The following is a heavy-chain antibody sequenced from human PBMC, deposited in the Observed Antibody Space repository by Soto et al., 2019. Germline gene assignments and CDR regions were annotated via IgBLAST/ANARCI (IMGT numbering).Heavy chain of an antibody. V-gene: IGHV3-30*18. CDR1: GFTFSSYG. J-gene: IGHJ5*02. Sequence: QVQLVESGGGVVQPGRSLRLSCAASGFTFSSYGMHWVRQALGKGLEWVAVISYDGSNKYYADSVKGRFTISRDNSKNTLYLQMNSLRAEDTAVYYCAKESHSSSWYSDWFDPWGQGTLVTVSS. D-gene: IGHD6-13*01. CDR2: ISYDGSNK. CDR3: AKESHSSSWYSDWFDP.